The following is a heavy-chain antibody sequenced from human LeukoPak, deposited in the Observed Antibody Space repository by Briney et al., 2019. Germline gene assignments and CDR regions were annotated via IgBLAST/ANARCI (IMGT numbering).Heavy chain of an antibody. Sequence: SETLSLACTVSSGSINSYYWGWVRQPAGRGLEWIGRIYTTGKADYNPSLKSRLTMSVDTSKRQFSLNLTSVTAADTAIYFCARHGYTASHYFLDFWSQGTLVTVSS. V-gene: IGHV4-4*07. CDR2: IYTTGKA. D-gene: IGHD3-16*01. CDR1: SGSINSYY. J-gene: IGHJ4*02. CDR3: ARHGYTASHYFLDF.